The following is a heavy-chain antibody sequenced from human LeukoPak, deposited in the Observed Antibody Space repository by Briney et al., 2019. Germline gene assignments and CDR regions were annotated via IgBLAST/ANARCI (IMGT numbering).Heavy chain of an antibody. Sequence: GGSLRLSCAASGFTFSNFGMHWVRQAPGKGLEWVAFIRYDGSNKYYVDSVKGRFTISRDNSKNTLSLQMNSLRPEDTAVYYCARMGFGSITVPGTFDYWGQGILVTVSS. V-gene: IGHV3-30*02. CDR2: IRYDGSNK. D-gene: IGHD6-19*01. J-gene: IGHJ4*02. CDR3: ARMGFGSITVPGTFDY. CDR1: GFTFSNFG.